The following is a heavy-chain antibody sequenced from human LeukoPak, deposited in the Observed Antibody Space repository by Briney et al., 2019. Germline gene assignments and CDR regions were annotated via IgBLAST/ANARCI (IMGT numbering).Heavy chain of an antibody. J-gene: IGHJ3*02. CDR2: IYHSGST. D-gene: IGHD3-10*01. CDR3: AIAYGSGSYYNGYAFDI. CDR1: GGSISSSNW. V-gene: IGHV4-4*02. Sequence: SETLSLTGAVSGGSISSSNWWSWVRQPPGKGLEWIGEIYHSGSTNYNPSLKSRVTISVDKSKNQFSLKLSSVTAADTAVYYCAIAYGSGSYYNGYAFDIWGQGTMVTVSS.